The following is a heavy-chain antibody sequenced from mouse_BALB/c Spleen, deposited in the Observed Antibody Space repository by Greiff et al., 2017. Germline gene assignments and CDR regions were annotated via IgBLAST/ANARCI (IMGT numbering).Heavy chain of an antibody. CDR1: GFPFRSFG. J-gene: IGHJ3*01. D-gene: IGHD2-3*01. CDR3: ARAPDGYYGGFAY. Sequence: DVMLVESGGGLVQPGGSRELSCAASGFPFRSFGMHWVRKAPEKGLGWVAYISSGSSTIYYADTVKGRFTISRDNPKNTLFLQMTSLRSEDTAMYYCARAPDGYYGGFAYWGQGTLVTVSA. V-gene: IGHV5-17*02. CDR2: ISSGSSTI.